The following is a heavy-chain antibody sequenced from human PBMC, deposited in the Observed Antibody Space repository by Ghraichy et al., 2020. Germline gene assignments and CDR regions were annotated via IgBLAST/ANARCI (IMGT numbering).Heavy chain of an antibody. CDR1: GGSISSSSYY. D-gene: IGHD6-13*01. J-gene: IGHJ4*02. CDR2: IYYSGST. CDR3: ARQGPTPLYSSSWYLDY. Sequence: SQTLSLTCTVSGGSISSSSYYWGWIRQPPGKGLEWIGSIYYSGSTYYNPSLKSRVTISVDTSKNQFSLKLSSVTAADTAVYYCARQGPTPLYSSSWYLDYWGQGTLVTVSS. V-gene: IGHV4-39*01.